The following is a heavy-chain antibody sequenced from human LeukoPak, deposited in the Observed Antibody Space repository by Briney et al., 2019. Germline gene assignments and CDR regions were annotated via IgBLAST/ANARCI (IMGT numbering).Heavy chain of an antibody. CDR3: VRAVYCSSTSCYTYYFDY. J-gene: IGHJ4*02. CDR1: GFTLEEYG. Sequence: GGSLRLSCAPSGFTLEEYGMSGVRQAPGKGRGWVSCIFVNGGGTRYADPVKGRFTISRDNAKNSLYLQMNTLSAEDTPLYYFVRAVYCSSTSCYTYYFDYWGQGALVTVSS. D-gene: IGHD2-2*02. V-gene: IGHV3-20*04. CDR2: IFVNGGGT.